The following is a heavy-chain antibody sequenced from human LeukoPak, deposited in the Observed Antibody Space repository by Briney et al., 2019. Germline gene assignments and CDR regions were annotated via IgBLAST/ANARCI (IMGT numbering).Heavy chain of an antibody. CDR3: ARGPGEGSGSYYFYYYYYMDV. Sequence: ASVKVSCKASGYTFTSYGISWVRQAPGQGLEWMGWISAYNGNTNYAQKLQGRVPMTTDTSTSTAYMELRSLRSDDTAVYYCARGPGEGSGSYYFYYYYYMDVWGKGTTVTVSS. V-gene: IGHV1-18*01. D-gene: IGHD3-10*01. CDR1: GYTFTSYG. J-gene: IGHJ6*03. CDR2: ISAYNGNT.